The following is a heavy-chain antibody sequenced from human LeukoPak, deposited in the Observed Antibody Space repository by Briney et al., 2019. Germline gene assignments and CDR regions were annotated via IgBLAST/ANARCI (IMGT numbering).Heavy chain of an antibody. D-gene: IGHD6-19*01. J-gene: IGHJ5*02. Sequence: GGSLRLSCAASGIVFSNTAMNWARQSPGRGLEWVSAISGGGERTFYADSVKGRFTISRDNSKNMVYLQMNSLRADNTAIYYCGKDGGQYSSGPEFDPRGQGALVTVSS. CDR3: GKDGGQYSSGPEFDP. V-gene: IGHV3-23*01. CDR1: GIVFSNTA. CDR2: ISGGGERT.